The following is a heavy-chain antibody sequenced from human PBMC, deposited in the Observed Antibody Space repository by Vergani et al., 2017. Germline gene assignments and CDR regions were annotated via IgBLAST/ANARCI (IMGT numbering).Heavy chain of an antibody. Sequence: QVQLVQSGAEVKKPGASVKVSCKASGYTFTSYGISWVRQAPGQGLEWMGWISAYNGNTNYAQKLQGRVTMTTDTSTSTAYMELRSLRSDDTAVYYCAKTLRGNDYVWGSYHLDYWGQGTLVTVSS. CDR2: ISAYNGNT. CDR1: GYTFTSYG. V-gene: IGHV1-18*01. CDR3: AKTLRGNDYVWGSYHLDY. D-gene: IGHD3-16*01. J-gene: IGHJ4*02.